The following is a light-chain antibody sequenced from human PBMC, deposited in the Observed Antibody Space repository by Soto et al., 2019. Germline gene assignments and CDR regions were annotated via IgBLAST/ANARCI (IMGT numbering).Light chain of an antibody. CDR2: DAS. V-gene: IGKV3-11*01. CDR3: QQRSNWPLT. CDR1: QSVSSY. Sequence: EIVLTQSPATLSLSPGERATLSCRASQSVSSYYLAWYQQKPGQAPRLLIYDASNRATGIPARFSGSGSGTDFTLTISSLEPEDFAVYYCQQRSNWPLTFGGGIKVEIK. J-gene: IGKJ4*01.